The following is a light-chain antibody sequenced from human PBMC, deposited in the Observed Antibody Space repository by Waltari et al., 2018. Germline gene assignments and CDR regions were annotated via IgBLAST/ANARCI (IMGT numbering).Light chain of an antibody. Sequence: DIQMTQSPSSLSASVGARVTITCQASQDIGNHLNWYQNKPGRAPNLLLYDASNLEVGVPARFSGRGSGTDFTLTISSLQPGDVATYYCQHYDDLPFTFGPGTKVDIK. J-gene: IGKJ3*01. CDR1: QDIGNH. V-gene: IGKV1-33*01. CDR3: QHYDDLPFT. CDR2: DAS.